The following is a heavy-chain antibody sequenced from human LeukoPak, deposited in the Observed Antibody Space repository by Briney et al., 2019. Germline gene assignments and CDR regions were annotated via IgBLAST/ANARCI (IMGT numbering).Heavy chain of an antibody. CDR1: GFTFSSYA. CDR2: ISYDGSNK. D-gene: IGHD4-17*01. CDR3: ARDTVTTGWFDP. Sequence: GGSLRLSCAASGFTFSSYAMHWVRQAPGKGLEWVAVISYDGSNKYYADSVKGRFTISRDNSKNSLYLQMNSLRAEDTAVYYCARDTVTTGWFDPWGQGTLVTVSS. V-gene: IGHV3-30*04. J-gene: IGHJ5*02.